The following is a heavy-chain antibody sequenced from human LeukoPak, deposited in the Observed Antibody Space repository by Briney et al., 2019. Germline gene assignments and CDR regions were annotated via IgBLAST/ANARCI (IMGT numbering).Heavy chain of an antibody. J-gene: IGHJ4*02. CDR1: GYTFTDYY. D-gene: IGHD5-24*01. V-gene: IGHV1-2*06. CDR3: ARARDGYNLYVY. CDR2: INPNNGDT. Sequence: ASVKVSCKASGYTFTDYYIYWVRQAPGQGLEWMGRINPNNGDTNYAQEFQGRVTMTRDTSISTAYMELSRLRSDDTAVYYCARARDGYNLYVYWGQGTLVTVSS.